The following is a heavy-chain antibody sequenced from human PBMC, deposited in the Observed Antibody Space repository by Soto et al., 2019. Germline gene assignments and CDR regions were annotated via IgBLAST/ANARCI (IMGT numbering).Heavy chain of an antibody. CDR3: AREWDGDYMYGMDG. D-gene: IGHD4-17*01. Sequence: ASVKVSCKASGSTFTSYYMHWVRQAPGQGLEWMGIINPSGGSTSYAQKFQGRVTMARDTSTSSVYMELSSLRSEDTAVYYCAREWDGDYMYGMDGWGQGTTVTVAS. CDR2: INPSGGST. J-gene: IGHJ6*02. CDR1: GSTFTSYY. V-gene: IGHV1-46*01.